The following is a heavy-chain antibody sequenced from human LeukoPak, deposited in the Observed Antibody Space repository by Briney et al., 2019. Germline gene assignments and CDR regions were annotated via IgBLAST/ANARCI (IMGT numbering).Heavy chain of an antibody. V-gene: IGHV3-48*04. CDR3: ARDYYAVVTVENYFDY. CDR1: GFTFSSYA. CDR2: ISSSSSTI. J-gene: IGHJ4*02. Sequence: PGGSLRLSCAASGFTFSSYAMNWVRQAPGKGLEWVSYISSSSSTIYYADSVKGRFTISRDNAKNSLYLQMNSLRAEDTAVYYCARDYYAVVTVENYFDYWGQGTLVTVSS. D-gene: IGHD2-21*02.